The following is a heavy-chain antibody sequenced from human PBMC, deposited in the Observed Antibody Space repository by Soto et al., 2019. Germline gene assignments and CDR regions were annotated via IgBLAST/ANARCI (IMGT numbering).Heavy chain of an antibody. D-gene: IGHD1-7*01. Sequence: SETLSLTCAVYGGSFSGYYWSWIRQPPGKGLEWIGEINHSGSTNYNPSLKSRVTISVDTSKNQFSLKLSSVTAADTAVYYCARGLITGTTRPYYYYGMDVWGQGTTVTVSS. CDR2: INHSGST. CDR1: GGSFSGYY. J-gene: IGHJ6*02. CDR3: ARGLITGTTRPYYYYGMDV. V-gene: IGHV4-34*01.